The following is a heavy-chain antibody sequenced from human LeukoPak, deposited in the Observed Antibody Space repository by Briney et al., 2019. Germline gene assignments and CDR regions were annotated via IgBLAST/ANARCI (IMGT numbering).Heavy chain of an antibody. V-gene: IGHV3-21*01. J-gene: IGHJ5*02. CDR1: GFTFSSYS. D-gene: IGHD6-6*01. CDR2: ISSSSSYI. Sequence: GGSLRLSRAASGFTFSSYSMNWVRQAPGKGLEWVSSISSSSSYIYYADSVKGRFTISRDNAKNSLYLQMNSLRAEDTAVYYCARDLGGIAARSKSWFDPWGQGTLVTVSS. CDR3: ARDLGGIAARSKSWFDP.